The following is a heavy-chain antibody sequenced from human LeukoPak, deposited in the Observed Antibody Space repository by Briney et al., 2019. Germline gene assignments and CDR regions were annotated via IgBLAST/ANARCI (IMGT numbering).Heavy chain of an antibody. CDR1: GFTFSSYT. J-gene: IGHJ4*02. V-gene: IGHV3-21*01. D-gene: IGHD5-12*01. Sequence: GGSLRLSCAASGFTFSSYTMNWVRQAPGKGLEWVSSITSSSSFIYYADSLKGRFTISRDNAKNSLYLQMNSLRAEDTAVYYCARLDIVATNWGQGTLVTVSS. CDR3: ARLDIVATN. CDR2: ITSSSSFI.